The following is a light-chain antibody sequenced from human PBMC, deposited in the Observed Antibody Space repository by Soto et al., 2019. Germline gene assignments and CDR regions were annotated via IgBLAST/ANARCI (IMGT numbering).Light chain of an antibody. J-gene: IGKJ1*01. CDR1: QSITNR. Sequence: IQMTQSPSTLSASIGDRLTITCRDSQSITNRLAWYQPKPGKAPNLLIYDASSLESGAPSRIRGSGSKTEFTLTISGLPPDDFATYYYQQFIGRWTFCQGTKVDIK. CDR2: DAS. CDR3: QQFIGRWT. V-gene: IGKV1-5*01.